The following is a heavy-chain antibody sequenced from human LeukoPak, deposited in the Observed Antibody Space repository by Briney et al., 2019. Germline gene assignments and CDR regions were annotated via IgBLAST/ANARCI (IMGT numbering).Heavy chain of an antibody. CDR1: GGSFSGYY. CDR2: INHSGST. V-gene: IGHV4-34*01. CDR3: ATRGYSYGLAAFDI. D-gene: IGHD5-18*01. Sequence: ASETLSLTCAVYGGSFSGYYWSWIRQPPGKGLEWIGEINHSGSTNYNPSLKSRVTISVDTSKNQFSLKLSSVTAADTAVYYCATRGYSYGLAAFDIWGQGTVVTVSS. J-gene: IGHJ3*02.